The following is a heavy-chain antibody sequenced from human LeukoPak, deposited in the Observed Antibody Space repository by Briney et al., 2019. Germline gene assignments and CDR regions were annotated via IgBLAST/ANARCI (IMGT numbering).Heavy chain of an antibody. V-gene: IGHV4-39*07. CDR3: ARLSVAELDY. CDR1: GGSISSRSSY. Sequence: SETLSLTCTVSGGSISSRSSYWAWIRQPPGKGLEWIGSIYYSGSTNYNPSLKSRVTISVDTSKNQFSLKLSSVTAADTAVYYCARLSVAELDYWGQGTLVTVSS. D-gene: IGHD6-19*01. CDR2: IYYSGST. J-gene: IGHJ4*02.